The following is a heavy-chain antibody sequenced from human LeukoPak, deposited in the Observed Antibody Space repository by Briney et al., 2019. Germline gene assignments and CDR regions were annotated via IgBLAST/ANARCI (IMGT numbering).Heavy chain of an antibody. CDR1: VGSISSYF. V-gene: IGHV4-59*01. D-gene: IGHD2/OR15-2a*01. J-gene: IGHJ4*02. CDR3: ARQRNSGSSLSYFDY. Sequence: SETLCLTSTVSVGSISSYFWSWIRQPPGKGLQWTGNIYDTGSTNYNPSLKSRVTISVDTSKNQCSLKLSSVTAADTAVYYRARQRNSGSSLSYFDYWGQGTLVNVSS. CDR2: IYDTGST.